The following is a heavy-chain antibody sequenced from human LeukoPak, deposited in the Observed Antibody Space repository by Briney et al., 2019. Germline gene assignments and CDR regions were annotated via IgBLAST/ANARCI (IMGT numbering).Heavy chain of an antibody. CDR3: ARDSGTWSWSGGYFDC. J-gene: IGHJ4*02. CDR2: IKRDGTEI. CDR1: GFTFSSYW. Sequence: GGSLRLSCAVSGFTFSSYWMSWVRQAPGKGLEWVANIKRDGTEIYYVDSVRGRFTISRDNAKNSLYLQMNSLRADDTAEYYCARDSGTWSWSGGYFDCWGQGTLVTVSS. D-gene: IGHD3-10*01. V-gene: IGHV3-7*01.